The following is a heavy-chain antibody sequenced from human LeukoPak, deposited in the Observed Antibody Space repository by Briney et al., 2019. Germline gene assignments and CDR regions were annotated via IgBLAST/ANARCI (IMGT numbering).Heavy chain of an antibody. Sequence: SETLSLTCTVSGGSISSSSYYWGWIRQPPGKGLEWIGSIYYSGSTYYNPSLKSRVTISVDTSKNQFSLKLSSVTAADTAVYYCARHKNWNDADAFDIWGQGTTVTVSS. V-gene: IGHV4-39*01. J-gene: IGHJ3*02. CDR3: ARHKNWNDADAFDI. CDR1: GGSISSSSYY. CDR2: IYYSGST. D-gene: IGHD1-1*01.